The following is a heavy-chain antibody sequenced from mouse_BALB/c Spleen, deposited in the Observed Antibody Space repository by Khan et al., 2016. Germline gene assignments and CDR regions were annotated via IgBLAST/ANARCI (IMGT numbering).Heavy chain of an antibody. J-gene: IGHJ4*01. D-gene: IGHD1-2*01. CDR1: GFSLTSYG. Sequence: VQLQESGPGLVAPSQSLSITCTISGFSLTSYGVHCVRQPPGKGLEWLVVIWSDGSTTYNSALKSRLSISKDNSKSQVFLKMNSLQTDDTAMYYCARHYYGYDYAMDYWGQGTSVTVSS. CDR3: ARHYYGYDYAMDY. V-gene: IGHV2-6-1*01. CDR2: IWSDGST.